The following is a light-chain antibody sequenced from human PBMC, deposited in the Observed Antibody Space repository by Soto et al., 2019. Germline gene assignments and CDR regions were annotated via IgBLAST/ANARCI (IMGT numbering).Light chain of an antibody. V-gene: IGKV1-5*03. CDR2: KAC. CDR3: QQYNTYSLT. J-gene: IGKJ1*01. Sequence: DIQMTQSPSTLSASVGDRVTITCRASQSLSGWLAWYQHKPGKAPKLLIYKACSLDSGVPSRFSGSGSGTEFTLTISSLQPDDFATYYCQQYNTYSLTFGPGTKVEIK. CDR1: QSLSGW.